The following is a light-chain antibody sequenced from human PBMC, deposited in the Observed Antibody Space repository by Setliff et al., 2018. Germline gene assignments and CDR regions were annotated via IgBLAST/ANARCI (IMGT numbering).Light chain of an antibody. CDR2: DVS. J-gene: IGLJ1*01. CDR3: SSYTSSSTYA. Sequence: SALTQPASVSGSPGQSITISCTGTSSDVGGYNYVSWYQQHPGKAPKLMIYDVSKRPSGVSNRFSGSKSGNTASLTISGLQAEGEADYYCSSYTSSSTYAFGTGTKGTVL. V-gene: IGLV2-14*01. CDR1: SSDVGGYNY.